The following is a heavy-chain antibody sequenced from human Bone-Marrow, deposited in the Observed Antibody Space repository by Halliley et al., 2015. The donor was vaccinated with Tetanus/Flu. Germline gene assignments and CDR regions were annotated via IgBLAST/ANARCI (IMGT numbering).Heavy chain of an antibody. V-gene: IGHV3-21*01. Sequence: SLRLSCAASGFTFRSYSMNWVRQAPEKGLEWVSSISSSGSYIYYADSVKGRFTISKDNAKKSLYPQMDSLRAEDTAVYYCARDPSSGWYFSGYFDLWGRGTLVTVSS. CDR1: GFTFRSYS. J-gene: IGHJ2*01. D-gene: IGHD6-13*01. CDR2: ISSSGSYI. CDR3: ARDPSSGWYFSGYFDL.